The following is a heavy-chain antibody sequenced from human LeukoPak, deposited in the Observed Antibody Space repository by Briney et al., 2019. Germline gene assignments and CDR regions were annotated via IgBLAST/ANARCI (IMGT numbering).Heavy chain of an antibody. J-gene: IGHJ6*03. Sequence: GESLKISCKGSGYTFTSYWIIWVRQMPGKGLEWMGRIDPSDSYTNYSPSFEGHVTISADKSISTAYLQWSSLEASDTAMYYCAKIGDRWDTVAVYYYFMDVWGRGTTVGVSS. V-gene: IGHV5-10-1*01. D-gene: IGHD2-21*01. CDR3: AKIGDRWDTVAVYYYFMDV. CDR1: GYTFTSYW. CDR2: IDPSDSYT.